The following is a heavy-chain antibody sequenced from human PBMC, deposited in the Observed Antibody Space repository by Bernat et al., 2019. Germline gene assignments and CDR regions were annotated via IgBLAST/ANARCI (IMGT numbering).Heavy chain of an antibody. Sequence: QLQLQGSGPGLVQPSETLSLTCTVSGGSISSTSYYWGWIRQPPGKGLEWIASIYYSGSTYYNPSLKSRVTISVDTSKNQFALKLSSVTAADTAVYYCARHYAYSDDGSAYYYLDYWGQGTLVTVSS. V-gene: IGHV4-39*01. CDR1: GGSISSTSYY. CDR3: ARHYAYSDDGSAYYYLDY. D-gene: IGHD3-22*01. CDR2: IYYSGST. J-gene: IGHJ4*02.